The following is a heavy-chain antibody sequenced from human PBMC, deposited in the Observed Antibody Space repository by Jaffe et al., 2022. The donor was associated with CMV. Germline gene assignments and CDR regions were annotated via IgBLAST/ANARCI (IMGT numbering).Heavy chain of an antibody. CDR3: AKTMIVVLTYWYFDL. J-gene: IGHJ2*01. CDR2: ISGSGGNT. Sequence: EVQLLESGGGLVQPGGSLRLSCAASGFTFSSYAMSWVRQAPGKGLEWVSAISGSGGNTYYADSVKGRFTISRDNSKNTLSLQMTSLRAEDTAVYYCAKTMIVVLTYWYFDLWGRGTLVTVSS. D-gene: IGHD3-22*01. V-gene: IGHV3-23*01. CDR1: GFTFSSYA.